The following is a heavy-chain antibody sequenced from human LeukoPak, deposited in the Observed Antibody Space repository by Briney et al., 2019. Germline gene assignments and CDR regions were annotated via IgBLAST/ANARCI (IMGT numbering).Heavy chain of an antibody. Sequence: TSSETLSLTCTVSGASISNDRWSWIRQSPGEGLEWIGYINNSGGTTYNPSLKSRVTISVDTSKNQFSLKLSSVTGADTAVYYCARRYRGSGTYYHFDYWGQGTLVTVSS. CDR1: GASISNDR. CDR2: INNSGGT. J-gene: IGHJ4*02. D-gene: IGHD3-10*01. CDR3: ARRYRGSGTYYHFDY. V-gene: IGHV4-59*08.